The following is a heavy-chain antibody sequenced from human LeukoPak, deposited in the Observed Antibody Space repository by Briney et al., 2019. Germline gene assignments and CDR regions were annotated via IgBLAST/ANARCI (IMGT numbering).Heavy chain of an antibody. CDR3: ARRQYSGYDFDF. CDR2: IYPSDSVT. Sequence: GESLKISCKGFGYSFASYWIGWVRQMPGKGLEWMGIIYPSDSVTRYSPSFQGQVTISADKSISTAYLQWSSLKAADTAMYYCARRQYSGYDFDFWGQGTLVTVSS. J-gene: IGHJ4*02. D-gene: IGHD5-12*01. V-gene: IGHV5-51*01. CDR1: GYSFASYW.